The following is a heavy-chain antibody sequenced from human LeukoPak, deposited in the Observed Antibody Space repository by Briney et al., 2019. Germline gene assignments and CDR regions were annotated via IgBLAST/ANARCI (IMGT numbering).Heavy chain of an antibody. CDR2: ISYDGSNK. CDR1: GFTFSSYG. D-gene: IGHD3-10*01. Sequence: GGSLRLSCAASGFTFSSYGMHWVRQAPGKGLEWVAVISYDGSNKYYADSVKGRFTISRDNSKNTLYLQMNSLRAEDTAVYYCAKGSYDYMDVWGKGTTVTVSS. CDR3: AKGSYDYMDV. V-gene: IGHV3-30*18. J-gene: IGHJ6*03.